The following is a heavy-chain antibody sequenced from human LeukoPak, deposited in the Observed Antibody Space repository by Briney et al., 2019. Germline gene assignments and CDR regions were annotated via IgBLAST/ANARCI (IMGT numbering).Heavy chain of an antibody. CDR2: INSDGSST. CDR3: ARDRREAYNFNY. V-gene: IGHV3-74*01. Sequence: PGGSLRLSCAASGFTFSNYWMPWVRQAPGKGLVWVSRINSDGSSTSYADSVKGRFTISRDNAKNTLYLQMNSLRVEDTAVYYCARDRREAYNFNYWGQGTLVTVSS. D-gene: IGHD5-24*01. CDR1: GFTFSNYW. J-gene: IGHJ4*02.